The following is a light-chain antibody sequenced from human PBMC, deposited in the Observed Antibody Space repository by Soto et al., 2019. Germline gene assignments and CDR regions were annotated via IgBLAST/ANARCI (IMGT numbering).Light chain of an antibody. Sequence: QCGLGQPGSVSLSPGQSIAIACTGATSDLGKYNLVSWYQQHPGKAPKLVIFDGSKRPSGISNRFSGSKSGNSASLTISGLQTEEEADYYCCSYAGSSTWVFGTGTKVTVL. CDR2: DGS. J-gene: IGLJ1*01. CDR3: CSYAGSSTWV. CDR1: TSDLGKYNL. V-gene: IGLV2-23*01.